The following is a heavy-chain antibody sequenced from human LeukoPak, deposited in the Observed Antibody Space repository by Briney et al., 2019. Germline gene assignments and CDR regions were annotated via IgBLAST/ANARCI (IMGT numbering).Heavy chain of an antibody. CDR3: ARAYYDTSGYPGWYFDL. V-gene: IGHV4-4*07. J-gene: IGHJ2*01. CDR2: IYTSGST. CDR1: GGSISRYY. D-gene: IGHD3-22*01. Sequence: SETLSLTCTVSGGSISRYYWSWIRHPAGKGLQWIGRIYTSGSTNYNPSLKSRVTMSVDTSKNQFSLKLTSVTAADTAVYYCARAYYDTSGYPGWYFDLWGRGTLVTVSS.